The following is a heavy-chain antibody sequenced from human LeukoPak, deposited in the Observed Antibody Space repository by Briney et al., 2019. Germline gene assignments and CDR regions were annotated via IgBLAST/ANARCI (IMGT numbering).Heavy chain of an antibody. Sequence: AGGSLRLSCAASRFTFSSYSMHWVGQAPGKGLEWVALISKDGSITFYADSVKGRFTISRDNSKNTLYLQINSLRTEDTSVYFCARESYGDFYFDYWGQGTLVTVSS. V-gene: IGHV3-30*04. CDR1: RFTFSSYS. CDR2: ISKDGSIT. D-gene: IGHD4-17*01. CDR3: ARESYGDFYFDY. J-gene: IGHJ4*02.